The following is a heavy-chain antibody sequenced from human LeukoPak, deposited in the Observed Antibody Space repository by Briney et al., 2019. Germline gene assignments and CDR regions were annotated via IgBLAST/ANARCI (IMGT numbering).Heavy chain of an antibody. Sequence: GGSLRLSCAASGFTFSSYAMHWVRQAPGKGLEWVAVISYDGSNKYYADSVKGRFTISRDNSKNTLYLQMNSLRAEDTAVYYCARMRGMDVWGQGTTVTVSS. CDR3: ARMRGMDV. CDR2: ISYDGSNK. J-gene: IGHJ6*02. CDR1: GFTFSSYA. V-gene: IGHV3-30-3*01.